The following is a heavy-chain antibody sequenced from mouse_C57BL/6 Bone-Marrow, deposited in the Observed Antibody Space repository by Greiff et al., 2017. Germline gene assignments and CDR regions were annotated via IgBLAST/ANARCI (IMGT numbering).Heavy chain of an antibody. CDR2: IRLKSDNYAT. CDR3: TIYASFAY. V-gene: IGHV6-3*01. D-gene: IGHD1-1*01. CDR1: GFTFSNYW. J-gene: IGHJ3*01. Sequence: EVKLVESGGGLVQPGGSMKLSCVASGFTFSNYWMNWVRQSPEKWLEWVAQIRLKSDNYATHYAESVKGRFTISRDDSKSSVYLQMNNLRAEDTGIYYCTIYASFAYWCQGTLVTVSA.